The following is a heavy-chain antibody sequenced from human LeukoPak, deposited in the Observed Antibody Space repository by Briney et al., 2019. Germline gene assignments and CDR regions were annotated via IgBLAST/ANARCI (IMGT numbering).Heavy chain of an antibody. CDR2: INPGGGSI. J-gene: IGHJ4*02. CDR3: ARDIAPRPGPEYYFDS. V-gene: IGHV1-46*01. D-gene: IGHD6-6*01. CDR1: GYSFTNYY. Sequence: ASVKVSCKASGYSFTNYYLHWLRQAPGQGLEWMGIINPGGGSINYAQNFQGRVSMTTDMSTTTVYMELSHLRSEDTALYYCARDIAPRPGPEYYFDSWGQGTLVTVSS.